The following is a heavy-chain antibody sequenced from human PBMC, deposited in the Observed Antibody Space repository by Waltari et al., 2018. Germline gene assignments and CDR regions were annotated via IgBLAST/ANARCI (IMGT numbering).Heavy chain of an antibody. CDR2: IYTSGST. D-gene: IGHD1-26*01. J-gene: IGHJ4*02. Sequence: QVQLQESGPGLVKPSQTLSLTCTVSGGSISIGSYYWSWIRQPAGKGLEWIGYIYTSGSTNYNPSLKSRVTISVDTSKNQFSLKLSSVTAADTAVYYCARGAVGALPFDYWGQGTLVTVSS. CDR1: GGSISIGSYY. V-gene: IGHV4-61*09. CDR3: ARGAVGALPFDY.